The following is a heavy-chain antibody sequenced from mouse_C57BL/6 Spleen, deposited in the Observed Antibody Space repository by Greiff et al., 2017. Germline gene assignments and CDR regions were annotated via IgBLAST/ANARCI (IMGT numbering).Heavy chain of an antibody. J-gene: IGHJ4*01. V-gene: IGHV1-59*01. CDR3: ARGGQILDY. CDR1: GYTFTSYW. Sequence: VQLQQPGAELVRPGTSVKLSCKASGYTFTSYWMHWVKQRPGQGLEWIGVIDPSDSYTNYNQKFKGKATLTVDTSSSTAYMQLSSLTSEDSAVYYCARGGQILDYWGQGTSVTVAS. D-gene: IGHD3-3*01. CDR2: IDPSDSYT.